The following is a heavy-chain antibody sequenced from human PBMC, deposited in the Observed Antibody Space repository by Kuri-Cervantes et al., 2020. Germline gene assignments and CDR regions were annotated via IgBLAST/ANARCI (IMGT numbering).Heavy chain of an antibody. J-gene: IGHJ4*02. V-gene: IGHV3-30-3*02. CDR2: ISYDGSNK. CDR1: GFTFSSYA. CDR3: AKDCCSSAFMGDS. Sequence: GGSLRLSCAASGFTFSSYAMHWVRQAPGKGLEWVAVISYDGSNKYHADSVKGRFTISRDNSRNTVFLQMHSLRVEDTALYYCAKDCCSSAFMGDSWGQGTLVTVSS. D-gene: IGHD6-19*01.